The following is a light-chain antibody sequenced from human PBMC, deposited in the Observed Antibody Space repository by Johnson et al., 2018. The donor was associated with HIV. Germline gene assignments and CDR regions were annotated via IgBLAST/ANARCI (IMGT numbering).Light chain of an antibody. CDR2: DNN. Sequence: QSVLTQPPPLSAAPGQKVTISCSGSSSNIGNNYVSWYQQLPGTAPKLLIYDNNKRPSGIPDRFSGSKSGTSATLGITGLQTGDEADYYCGTWDSSLSAYVFGTGTKVTAL. CDR3: GTWDSSLSAYV. J-gene: IGLJ1*01. CDR1: SSNIGNNY. V-gene: IGLV1-51*01.